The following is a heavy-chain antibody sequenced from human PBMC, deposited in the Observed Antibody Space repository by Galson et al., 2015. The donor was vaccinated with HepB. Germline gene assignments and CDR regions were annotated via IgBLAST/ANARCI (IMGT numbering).Heavy chain of an antibody. D-gene: IGHD6-6*01. CDR3: AKSEVAIAADLNWFDP. CDR2: INSYTGLT. V-gene: IGHV1-18*01. Sequence: SVKVSCKASGYTFTSYAIAWVRQAPGQGPEWMGWINSYTGLTKYAQKFQGRVTLTTDISTDTAYMEMRRLTSDDTAVYYCAKSEVAIAADLNWFDPWGPGTLVTVSS. J-gene: IGHJ5*02. CDR1: GYTFTSYA.